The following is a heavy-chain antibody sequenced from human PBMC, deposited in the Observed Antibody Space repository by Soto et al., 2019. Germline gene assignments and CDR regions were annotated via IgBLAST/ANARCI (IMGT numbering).Heavy chain of an antibody. D-gene: IGHD3-10*01. Sequence: ASETLSLTCAVYGGSFSGYYWSWIRQPPGKGLEWIGEINHSGSTNYNPSLKSRVTISVDTSKNQFSLKLSSVTAADTAVYYCARAPPRNYGSGSYYIRVRWFDPWGQGTLVTVSS. CDR1: GGSFSGYY. V-gene: IGHV4-34*01. CDR3: ARAPPRNYGSGSYYIRVRWFDP. J-gene: IGHJ5*02. CDR2: INHSGST.